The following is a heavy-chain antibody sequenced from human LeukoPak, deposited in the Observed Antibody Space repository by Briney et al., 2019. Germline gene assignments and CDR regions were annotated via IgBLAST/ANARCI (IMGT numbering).Heavy chain of an antibody. CDR1: GFTFSSYA. Sequence: HSGGSLRLSCAASGFTFSSYAMSWVRQAPGKGLEWVSAISGSGGSTYYADSVKGRFTISRDNSKNTLYLQMNSLRAEDTAVYYCARESVVAQNFDYWGQGTLVTVSS. D-gene: IGHD5-12*01. V-gene: IGHV3-23*01. CDR3: ARESVVAQNFDY. J-gene: IGHJ4*02. CDR2: ISGSGGST.